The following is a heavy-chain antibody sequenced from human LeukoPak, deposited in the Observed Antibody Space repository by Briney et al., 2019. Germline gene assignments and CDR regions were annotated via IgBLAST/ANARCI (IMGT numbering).Heavy chain of an antibody. J-gene: IGHJ4*02. V-gene: IGHV4-30-4*01. CDR3: ARVPPPSYYYDSSGYLGFDY. CDR2: IYYSGST. D-gene: IGHD3-22*01. CDR1: GGSISSGDYY. Sequence: SETLSLTCTVSGGSISSGDYYWSWIRQPPGKGLEWIGYIYYSGSTYYNPSLKSRVTISVDTSKNQFSLKLSSVTAAVTAVYYCARVPPPSYYYDSSGYLGFDYWGQGTLVTVSS.